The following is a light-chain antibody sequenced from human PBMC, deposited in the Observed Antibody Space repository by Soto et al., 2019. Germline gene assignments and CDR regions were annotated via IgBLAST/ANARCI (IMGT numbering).Light chain of an antibody. CDR2: DVS. CDR3: CSYAGSYTFV. J-gene: IGLJ2*01. V-gene: IGLV2-11*01. CDR1: SSDVGGYNY. Sequence: QSVLTQPRSVSGSPGQSVTISCTGTSSDVGGYNYVSWYQQHPGKAPKLMIYDVSKRPSGVPDRFSGSKYGNTASLTISGLQAEDEADYYCCSYAGSYTFVFGGGTKVTVL.